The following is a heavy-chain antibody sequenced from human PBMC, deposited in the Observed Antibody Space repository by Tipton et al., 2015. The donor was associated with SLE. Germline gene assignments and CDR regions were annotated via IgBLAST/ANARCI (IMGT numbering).Heavy chain of an antibody. Sequence: SLRLSCAASGFSFSTNGMHWVRQAPGKGLEWVAFIRSGGSNTYFADSVKGRFTISRDDFKSTLYLQMNGLRLEDTALYYCAKGQQWHQWALDVWGQGTTVTVSS. D-gene: IGHD6-19*01. CDR1: GFSFSTNG. CDR2: IRSGGSNT. J-gene: IGHJ6*02. V-gene: IGHV3-30*02. CDR3: AKGQQWHQWALDV.